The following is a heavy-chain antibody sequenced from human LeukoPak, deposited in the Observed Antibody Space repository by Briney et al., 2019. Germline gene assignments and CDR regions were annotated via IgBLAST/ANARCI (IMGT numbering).Heavy chain of an antibody. CDR3: AAYDRAMVRGVNLRNYYYGMDV. J-gene: IGHJ6*02. CDR2: IVVGSGNT. D-gene: IGHD3-10*01. CDR1: GFTFTSSA. Sequence: ASVKVSCKASGFTFTSSAVQWVRQARGQRLEWIGWIVVGSGNTNYAQKFQERVTITRDMSTSTDYMELSSLRSEDTAVHYCAAYDRAMVRGVNLRNYYYGMDVWGQGTTVTVSS. V-gene: IGHV1-58*01.